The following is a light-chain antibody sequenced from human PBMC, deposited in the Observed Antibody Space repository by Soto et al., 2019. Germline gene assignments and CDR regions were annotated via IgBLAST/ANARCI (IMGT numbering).Light chain of an antibody. J-gene: IGKJ2*01. V-gene: IGKV1-8*01. Sequence: AIRMTQSPSSLSASTGDRVTITCRASQGISSYLAWYQQKPGKAPKLLIYAASTLQSGVPSRFSGSGSGTDFTLTISCLQSDDFATYYCQQYDNAPQTFGQGTKVDIK. CDR3: QQYDNAPQT. CDR2: AAS. CDR1: QGISSY.